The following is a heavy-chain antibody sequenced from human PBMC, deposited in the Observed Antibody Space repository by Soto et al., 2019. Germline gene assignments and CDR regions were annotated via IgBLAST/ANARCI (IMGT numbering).Heavy chain of an antibody. Sequence: ASVKVSCKASGYIFTNYYIHWVRQAPGQGLEWMAVINPLPTSGSTDYAQKFQGRVTVTRDTSTSTVYLELSSLRSDDTAVYYCARDLAAAAYWGQGTLVTVSS. J-gene: IGHJ4*02. V-gene: IGHV1-46*01. CDR2: INPLPTSGST. D-gene: IGHD6-13*01. CDR3: ARDLAAAAY. CDR1: GYIFTNYY.